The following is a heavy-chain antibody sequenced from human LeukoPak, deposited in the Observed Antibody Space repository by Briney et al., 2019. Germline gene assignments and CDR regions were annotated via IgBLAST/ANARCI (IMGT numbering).Heavy chain of an antibody. CDR3: ARASTGRPSFDY. D-gene: IGHD1-1*01. CDR1: GGTFSSYA. CDR2: IIPIFGTA. V-gene: IGHV1-69*13. J-gene: IGHJ4*02. Sequence: ASVKVSCKASGGTFSSYAISWVRQAPGQGLEWMGGIIPIFGTANYAQKFQGRVTITADESTSTAYMELSSLRSEDAAVYYCARASTGRPSFDYWGQGTLVTVSS.